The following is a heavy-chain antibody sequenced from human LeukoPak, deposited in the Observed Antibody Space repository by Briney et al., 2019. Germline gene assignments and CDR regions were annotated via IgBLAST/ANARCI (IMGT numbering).Heavy chain of an antibody. CDR2: IYYSGST. D-gene: IGHD6-6*01. V-gene: IGHV4-39*01. Sequence: PSETLCLTRTVSGGSISSSSHYWGWIRQPPGRGLEGIGSIYYSGSTYYNPSLRSRVTISVDTSKNQFSLKLSSVTAADTAVYYCARHSRIAARRSSFDYWGQGTLVTVSS. CDR1: GGSISSSSHY. CDR3: ARHSRIAARRSSFDY. J-gene: IGHJ4*02.